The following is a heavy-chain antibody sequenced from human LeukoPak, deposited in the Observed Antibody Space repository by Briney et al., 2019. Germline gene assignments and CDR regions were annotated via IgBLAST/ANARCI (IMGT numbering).Heavy chain of an antibody. D-gene: IGHD1-20*01. V-gene: IGHV3-11*04. J-gene: IGHJ4*02. Sequence: GGSLRLSCAASGFTFSDYYMSWIRQAQGKGREWVSYISSSGSTIYYADSVKGRFTISRDNAKNSLYLQMNSLRAEDTAVYYCARDVLMGVTGYWGQGTLVTVSS. CDR2: ISSSGSTI. CDR1: GFTFSDYY. CDR3: ARDVLMGVTGY.